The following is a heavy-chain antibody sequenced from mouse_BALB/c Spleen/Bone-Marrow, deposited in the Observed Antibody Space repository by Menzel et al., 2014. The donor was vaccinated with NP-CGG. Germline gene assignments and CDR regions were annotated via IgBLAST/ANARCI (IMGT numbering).Heavy chain of an antibody. CDR2: IDLYYGGT. CDR3: ARSRYDGTYWYFDV. V-gene: IGHV1-39*01. CDR1: GNSFTANN. J-gene: IGHJ1*01. Sequence: EVQLVESGPELEKPGASVKISCKASGNSFTANNMNWVKQSNGKSLEWIGNIDLYYGGTSYNQKFKGKATLTIDKSSSTAYMQLKSLTSEDSAVYYCARSRYDGTYWYFDVWGAGTTVTVSS. D-gene: IGHD2-14*01.